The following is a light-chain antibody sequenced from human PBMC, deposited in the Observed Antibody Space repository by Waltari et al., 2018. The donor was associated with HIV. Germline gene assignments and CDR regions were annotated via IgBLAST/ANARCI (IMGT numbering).Light chain of an antibody. J-gene: IGKJ1*01. V-gene: IGKV3-15*01. CDR2: GAS. CDR1: QTITRS. Sequence: EILMKQSPATLSVSSGERATLSCRASQTITRSLVWYQQKPGQSPTLLIYGASTRATGVPARVSGTGSGTEFTLTISSLQSEDFAVYDCQQYDLWPRTFGQGTKVEIK. CDR3: QQYDLWPRT.